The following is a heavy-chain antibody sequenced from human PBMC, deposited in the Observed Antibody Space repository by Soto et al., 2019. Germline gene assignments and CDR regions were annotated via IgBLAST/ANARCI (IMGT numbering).Heavy chain of an antibody. CDR2: VSPYDGDT. CDR1: GYTFTTYG. CDR3: ARDHGGSYQADSFDP. J-gene: IGHJ5*02. Sequence: QVQLVQSGVEVKKPGASVKVSCKASGYTFTTYGISWVRQAPGQGLEWVGWVSPYDGDTNYADALQGRVTMTTDTSPTTAYMELRSLRSDDMAMYYCARDHGGSYQADSFDPWGQGTLVIVSS. V-gene: IGHV1-18*03. D-gene: IGHD1-26*01.